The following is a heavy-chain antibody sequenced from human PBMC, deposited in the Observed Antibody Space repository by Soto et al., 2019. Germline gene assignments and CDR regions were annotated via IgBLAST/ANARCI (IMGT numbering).Heavy chain of an antibody. J-gene: IGHJ5*02. D-gene: IGHD3-22*01. Sequence: ASVKVSCKASGYTFTSYAMHWVRQAPGQRLEWMGWINAGNGNTKYSQKFQGRVTITRDTSASTAYMELSSLRSEDTAVYYCARDNSYNNYYDSSGYFWWFDPWAREPWSPSPQ. CDR1: GYTFTSYA. CDR3: ARDNSYNNYYDSSGYFWWFDP. CDR2: INAGNGNT. V-gene: IGHV1-3*01.